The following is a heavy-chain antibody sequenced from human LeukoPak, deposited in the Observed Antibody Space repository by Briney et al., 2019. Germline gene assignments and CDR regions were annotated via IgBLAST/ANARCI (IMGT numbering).Heavy chain of an antibody. V-gene: IGHV1-8*02. D-gene: IGHD6-19*01. Sequence: ASVKVSCKASGGTFSSYAISWVRQAPGQGLEWMGWMNPNSGNTGYAQKFQGRVTMTRNTSISTAYMELSSLRSEDTAVYYCARNRRSARYSSGWYGYWGQGTLVTVSS. J-gene: IGHJ4*02. CDR2: MNPNSGNT. CDR1: GGTFSSYA. CDR3: ARNRRSARYSSGWYGY.